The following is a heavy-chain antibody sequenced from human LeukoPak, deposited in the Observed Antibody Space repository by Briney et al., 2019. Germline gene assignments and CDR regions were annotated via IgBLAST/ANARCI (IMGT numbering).Heavy chain of an antibody. CDR3: ASGRPSTSYYYYYYYMDV. J-gene: IGHJ6*03. D-gene: IGHD2-2*01. Sequence: PSETLSLTCAVYGGSFSGYYWSWIRQPPGKGLEWIGEINHSGSTNYNPSLKSRATISVDTSKNQFSLKLSSVTAADTAVYYCASGRPSTSYYYYYYYMDVWGKGTTVTVSS. CDR1: GGSFSGYY. V-gene: IGHV4-34*01. CDR2: INHSGST.